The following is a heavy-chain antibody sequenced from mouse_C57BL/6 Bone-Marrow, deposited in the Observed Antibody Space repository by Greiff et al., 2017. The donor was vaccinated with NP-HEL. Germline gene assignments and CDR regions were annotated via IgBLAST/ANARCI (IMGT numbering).Heavy chain of an antibody. CDR1: GYTFTSYW. V-gene: IGHV1-69*01. D-gene: IGHD1-1*01. Sequence: QVQLQQPGAELVMPGASVKLSCKASGYTFTSYWMHWVKQRPGQGLEWIGEIDPSDSYTNYNQTFKGKSTLTVDKSSSTAYMQLSSLTSEDSAVYYCARWGYDGSPYWYFDVWGTGTTVTVSS. CDR2: IDPSDSYT. J-gene: IGHJ1*03. CDR3: ARWGYDGSPYWYFDV.